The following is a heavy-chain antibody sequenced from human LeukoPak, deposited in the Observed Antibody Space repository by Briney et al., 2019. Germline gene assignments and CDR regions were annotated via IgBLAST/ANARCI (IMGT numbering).Heavy chain of an antibody. V-gene: IGHV5-10-1*01. CDR2: IAPSDSYT. CDR1: GYSFTSHW. Sequence: GESLKIPCEGSGYSFTSHWISWVRQIPGKGLEWMGRIAPSDSYTNYSPSFQGHVTISADKSISTAYLQWSGLKASDTAMYYCARRPVVVPAAKNWFDPWGQGTLVTVSS. D-gene: IGHD2-2*01. CDR3: ARRPVVVPAAKNWFDP. J-gene: IGHJ5*02.